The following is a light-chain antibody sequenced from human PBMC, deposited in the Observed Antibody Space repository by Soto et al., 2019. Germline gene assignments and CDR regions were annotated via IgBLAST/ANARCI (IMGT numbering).Light chain of an antibody. V-gene: IGKV3-11*01. CDR1: QSVSSY. CDR2: DAS. J-gene: IGKJ4*01. CDR3: QQRSNWLT. Sequence: EIVLTQSPATLSLSPGERATLSCRASQSVSSYLAWYQQKPGQAPRLLIYDASNRATGIPARFSGSGSGTYFTLTISCRETEDFAVYYCQQRSNWLTFGGGTKVEIK.